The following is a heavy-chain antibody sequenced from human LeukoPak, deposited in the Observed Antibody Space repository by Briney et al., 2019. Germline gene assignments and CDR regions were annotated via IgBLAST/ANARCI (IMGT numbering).Heavy chain of an antibody. Sequence: GGSLRLSCAASGFTFSSYAMHWVRQAPGKGLEWVAVISYDGSNKYYADTVKGRFTISRDNSKNTLYLQMNSLRAEDTAVYYCARGEAVAGGMDVWGQGTTVTVSS. V-gene: IGHV3-30-3*01. CDR2: ISYDGSNK. J-gene: IGHJ6*02. CDR3: ARGEAVAGGMDV. CDR1: GFTFSSYA. D-gene: IGHD6-19*01.